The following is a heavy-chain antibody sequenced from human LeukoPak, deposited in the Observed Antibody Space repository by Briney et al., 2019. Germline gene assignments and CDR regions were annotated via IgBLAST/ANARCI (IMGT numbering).Heavy chain of an antibody. CDR1: GFTFGDYA. V-gene: IGHV3-49*04. Sequence: GGSLRLSCTASGFTFGDYAMSWVRQAPGKGLEWVGFTRSKAYTGTTEYAASVKGRFTISRDDSKSIAYLQMNSLKTEDTAVYYCTRALRIAVAGTKYYFDYWGQGTLVTVSS. D-gene: IGHD6-19*01. CDR3: TRALRIAVAGTKYYFDY. J-gene: IGHJ4*02. CDR2: TRSKAYTGTT.